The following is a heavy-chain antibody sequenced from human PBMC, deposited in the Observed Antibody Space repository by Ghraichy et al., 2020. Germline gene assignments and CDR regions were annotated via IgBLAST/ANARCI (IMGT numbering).Heavy chain of an antibody. D-gene: IGHD2-15*01. CDR1: GFTVSSNY. CDR3: VRDKYWSGGSTYGQYDY. V-gene: IGHV3-53*01. J-gene: IGHJ4*02. CDR2: IDSGGGT. Sequence: GESLNISCAASGFTVSSNYMSWVRQAPGKGLEWVSVIDSGGGTNYADSVKGRFTISRDNSKNTVYLQMNSLRAEDTAVYYCVRDKYWSGGSTYGQYDYWGQGTLVTVSS.